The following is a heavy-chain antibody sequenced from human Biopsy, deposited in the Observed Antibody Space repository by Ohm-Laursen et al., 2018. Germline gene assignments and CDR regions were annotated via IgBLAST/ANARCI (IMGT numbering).Heavy chain of an antibody. V-gene: IGHV1-18*01. CDR2: ISPYNGDT. CDR1: GYTFTNYG. D-gene: IGHD3-3*01. Sequence: ASVKVSCKASGYTFTNYGISWVRQAPGQGLEWMGWISPYNGDTDYAQKLQGRVTMTTDTSTSTAYMDLRSLRSDDTAVYYCARDRWPHVTLLGLVVFDFWGQGTLVTVS. J-gene: IGHJ4*02. CDR3: ARDRWPHVTLLGLVVFDF.